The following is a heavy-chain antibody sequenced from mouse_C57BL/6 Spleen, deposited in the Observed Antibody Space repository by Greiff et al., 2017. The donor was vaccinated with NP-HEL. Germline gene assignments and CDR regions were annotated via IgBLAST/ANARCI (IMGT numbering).Heavy chain of an antibody. CDR2: IWTGGGT. CDR1: GFSLTSYA. Sequence: QVQLKESGPGLVAPSQSLSITCTVSGFSLTSYAISWVRQPPGKGLEWLGVIWTGGGTNYNSAPKYRLSISKDNSKSQVFLKMNSLHTDDTGRYYCARNLGLLRGLWYFDVWGTGTTVTVSS. D-gene: IGHD2-10*01. CDR3: ARNLGLLRGLWYFDV. J-gene: IGHJ1*03. V-gene: IGHV2-9-1*01.